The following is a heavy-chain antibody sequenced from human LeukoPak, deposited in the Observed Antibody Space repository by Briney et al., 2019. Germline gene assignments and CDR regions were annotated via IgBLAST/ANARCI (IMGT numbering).Heavy chain of an antibody. CDR3: AKVDYGDAFDI. Sequence: GGSLRLSCAASGFTFDDYAMHWVRQAPGKGLEWVSGISWNSGSIGYADSMKGRFTISRDNAKNSLYLQMNSLRAEDTALYYCAKVDYGDAFDIWGQGTMVTVSS. D-gene: IGHD4-17*01. V-gene: IGHV3-9*01. CDR2: ISWNSGSI. J-gene: IGHJ3*02. CDR1: GFTFDDYA.